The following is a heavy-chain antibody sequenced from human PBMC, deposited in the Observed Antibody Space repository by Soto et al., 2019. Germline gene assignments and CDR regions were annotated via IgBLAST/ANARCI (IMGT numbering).Heavy chain of an antibody. V-gene: IGHV1-69*12. CDR1: GGTFSSYA. CDR3: ARRYSSSWYLNAFDT. J-gene: IGHJ3*02. CDR2: IIPIFGTA. D-gene: IGHD6-13*01. Sequence: QVQLVQSGAEVKKPGSWVKVSCKASGGTFSSYAISWVRQAPGQGLEWMGGIIPIFGTANYAQKFQGRVTITADESTSTAYMELSSLRSEDTAVYYCARRYSSSWYLNAFDTWGQGTMVTVSS.